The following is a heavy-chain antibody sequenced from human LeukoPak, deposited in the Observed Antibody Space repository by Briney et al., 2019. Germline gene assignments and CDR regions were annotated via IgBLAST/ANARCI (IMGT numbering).Heavy chain of an antibody. CDR3: ARHRRGRRDFDY. D-gene: IGHD3-10*01. CDR1: GGSFSGYY. V-gene: IGHV4-34*01. J-gene: IGHJ4*02. CDR2: INHSGST. Sequence: SETLSLTCAVYGGSFSGYYWSWIRQPPGKGLEWIGEINHSGSTNYNPSLKSRVTISVDTSKNQFSLKLSSVTAADTAVYYCARHRRGRRDFDYWGQGTLVTVSS.